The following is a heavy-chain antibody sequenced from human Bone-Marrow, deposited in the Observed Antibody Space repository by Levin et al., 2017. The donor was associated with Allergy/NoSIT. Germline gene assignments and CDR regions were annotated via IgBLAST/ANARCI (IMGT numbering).Heavy chain of an antibody. J-gene: IGHJ4*02. CDR2: IYGDDDK. CDR1: GFSLSTNTVG. Sequence: TLSLTCTFSGFSLSTNTVGVGWIRQPPGKALEWLAVIYGDDDKRYNPSLKTRLTIRKDTSKNQVVLTMTKVDPVDTATYHCAHSLSGYDSYDYWGQGTLVTVSS. D-gene: IGHD5-12*01. V-gene: IGHV2-5*02. CDR3: AHSLSGYDSYDY.